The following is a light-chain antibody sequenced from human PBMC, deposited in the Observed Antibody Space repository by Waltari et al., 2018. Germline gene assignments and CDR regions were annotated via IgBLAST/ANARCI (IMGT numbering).Light chain of an antibody. CDR2: GNS. CDR1: SSDIGAGYD. Sequence: QSVLTQPPSVSGAQGQRVTISCTGSSSDIGAGYDVHWYQQLPGTAPKLLIYGNSQRPSGVPDRFSASKYGPSASLDIARLQAEDEADYYCQSYDSSLSLIFGGGTRLTVL. J-gene: IGLJ2*01. CDR3: QSYDSSLSLI. V-gene: IGLV1-40*01.